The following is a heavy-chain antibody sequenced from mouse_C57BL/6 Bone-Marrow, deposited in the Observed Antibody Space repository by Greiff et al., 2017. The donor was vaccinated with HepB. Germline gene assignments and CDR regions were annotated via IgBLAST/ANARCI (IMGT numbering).Heavy chain of an antibody. CDR3: ARCSSYWYCDV. J-gene: IGHJ1*03. D-gene: IGHD1-1*01. Sequence: QVQLQQPGAELVKPGASVKLSCKASGYTFTSYWMHWVKQRPGQGLEWIGMIHPNSGSTNYNEKFKSKATLTVDKSSSTAYMQLSSLTSEDSAVYYCARCSSYWYCDVWGTGTTVTVSS. V-gene: IGHV1-64*01. CDR2: IHPNSGST. CDR1: GYTFTSYW.